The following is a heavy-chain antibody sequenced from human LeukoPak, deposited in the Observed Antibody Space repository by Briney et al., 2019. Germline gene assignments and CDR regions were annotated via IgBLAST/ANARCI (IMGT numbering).Heavy chain of an antibody. CDR1: GYTFTGYY. CDR3: ARAGSLYCSGGSCHYYFDY. D-gene: IGHD2-15*01. Sequence: ASVKVSCKASGYTFTGYYIHWVRQAPGQGLEWMGWINPNSGGTNYAQKFQGRVTMTRDTSISTAYMELSRLRSDDTAVYYCARAGSLYCSGGSCHYYFDYWGQGTLVTVSS. CDR2: INPNSGGT. V-gene: IGHV1-2*02. J-gene: IGHJ4*02.